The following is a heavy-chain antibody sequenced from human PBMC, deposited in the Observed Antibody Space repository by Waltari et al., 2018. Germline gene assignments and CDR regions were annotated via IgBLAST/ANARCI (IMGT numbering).Heavy chain of an antibody. J-gene: IGHJ5*02. CDR3: ARGSRITGRSWFDP. Sequence: QLQLQESGPGLVKPSETLSLTCTVSGGSISSSSYYWGWIRQPPGKGLEWIGSIYYSGSTYYNPSLKGRVTISVDTSKNQFSLKLSSVTAADTAVYYCARGSRITGRSWFDPWGQGTLVTVSS. CDR2: IYYSGST. CDR1: GGSISSSSYY. D-gene: IGHD1-20*01. V-gene: IGHV4-39*07.